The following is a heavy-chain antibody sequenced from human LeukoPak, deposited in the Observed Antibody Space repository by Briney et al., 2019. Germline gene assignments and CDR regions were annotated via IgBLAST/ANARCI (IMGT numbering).Heavy chain of an antibody. CDR3: ARVGFTVTTEGDY. V-gene: IGHV3-30-3*01. CDR2: ISYDGSNK. Sequence: PGGSLRLSCVASGFTFSSYAMHWVRQAPGKGLEWVAVISYDGSNKYYADSVKGRFTISRDNSKNTLYLQMNSLRAEGTAVYYCARVGFTVTTEGDYWGQGTLVTVSS. CDR1: GFTFSSYA. J-gene: IGHJ4*02. D-gene: IGHD4-11*01.